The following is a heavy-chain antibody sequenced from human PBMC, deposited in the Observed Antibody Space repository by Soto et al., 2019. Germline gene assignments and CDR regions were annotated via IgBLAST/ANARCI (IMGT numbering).Heavy chain of an antibody. CDR2: IWYDGSNK. J-gene: IGHJ4*02. CDR3: ARAYSSSWSAFDY. D-gene: IGHD6-13*01. CDR1: GFTFSSYG. V-gene: IGHV3-33*01. Sequence: QVQLVESGGGVVQPGRSLRLSCAASGFTFSSYGMHWVRQAPGKGLEWVAVIWYDGSNKYYADSVKGRFTISRDNSKNTLYLQMNSLRAEDTAVYYCARAYSSSWSAFDYWGQGILVTVSS.